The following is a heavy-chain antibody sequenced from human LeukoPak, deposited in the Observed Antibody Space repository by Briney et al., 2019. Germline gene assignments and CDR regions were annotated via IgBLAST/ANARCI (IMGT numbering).Heavy chain of an antibody. D-gene: IGHD3-22*01. CDR2: INYSETT. V-gene: IGHV4-34*01. J-gene: IGHJ4*02. CDR3: ARNTGYYFHPCDS. Sequence: SETLSLTCAVYGGSFSGYYWTWIRQPPGKGLEWIGEINYSETTNYNPSLKGRVTISIDTSKNQFSLNLTSVTAADTAVYYCARNTGYYFHPCDSWGQGTLVTVSS. CDR1: GGSFSGYY.